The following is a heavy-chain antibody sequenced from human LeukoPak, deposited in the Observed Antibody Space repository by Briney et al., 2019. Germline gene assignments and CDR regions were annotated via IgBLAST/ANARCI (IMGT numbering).Heavy chain of an antibody. CDR2: IYYSGST. CDR1: GGSINSGDYY. J-gene: IGHJ4*02. CDR3: ARRVGYNWNYAPYFDY. D-gene: IGHD1-7*01. V-gene: IGHV4-30-4*01. Sequence: SETLSLTCTVSGGSINSGDYYWTWIRQPPGKGLEWIGYIYYSGSTNYNPSPKSRVTISVDTSKNQFSLKLSSVTAADTAVYYCARRVGYNWNYAPYFDYWGQGTLVTVSS.